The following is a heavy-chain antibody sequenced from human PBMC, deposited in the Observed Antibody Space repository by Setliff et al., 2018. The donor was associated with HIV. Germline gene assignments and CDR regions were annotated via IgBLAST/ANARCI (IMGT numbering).Heavy chain of an antibody. J-gene: IGHJ4*02. CDR3: ARVGQATVVTAIHGALDY. D-gene: IGHD2-21*02. Sequence: SETLSLTCAVYGGSFSGYYWSWIRQPPGKGLEWIGEINNSGSTTYKPSLRSRLTISRDNAKKSLYLQMNSLRAADTAVYHCARVGQATVVTAIHGALDYWGQGTLVTVSS. CDR1: GGSFSGYY. V-gene: IGHV4-34*01. CDR2: INNSGST.